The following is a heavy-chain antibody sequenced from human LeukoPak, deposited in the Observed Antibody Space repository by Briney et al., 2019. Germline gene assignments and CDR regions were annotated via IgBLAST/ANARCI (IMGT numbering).Heavy chain of an antibody. J-gene: IGHJ4*02. CDR2: ISYDGSNK. CDR3: ARATTGTTGGY. CDR1: GFTFSSYA. D-gene: IGHD4-17*01. Sequence: GRSLRLSCAASGFTFSSYAMHWVRQAPGKGLEWAAVISYDGSNKYYADSVKGRFTISRDNSKNTLYLQMNSLRAEDTAVYYCARATTGTTGGYWGQGTLVTVSS. V-gene: IGHV3-30-3*01.